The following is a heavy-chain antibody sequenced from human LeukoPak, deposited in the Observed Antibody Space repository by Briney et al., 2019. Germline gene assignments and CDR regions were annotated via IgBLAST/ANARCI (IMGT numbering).Heavy chain of an antibody. D-gene: IGHD3-22*01. CDR1: GFTLSSYA. J-gene: IGHJ4*02. V-gene: IGHV3-23*01. CDR3: AKDRKNTMIVVGFDY. Sequence: GGSLRLSCAASGFTLSSYAAGWVRQAPGKGLEWVSGISGSGGSTYYADSVKGRFTISRDNSKNTLYLQMNSLRAEDTAVYYCAKDRKNTMIVVGFDYWGQGTLVTVSS. CDR2: ISGSGGST.